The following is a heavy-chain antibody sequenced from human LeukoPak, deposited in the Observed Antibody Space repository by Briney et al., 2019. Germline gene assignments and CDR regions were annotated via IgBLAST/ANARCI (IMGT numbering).Heavy chain of an antibody. J-gene: IGHJ4*02. V-gene: IGHV3-23*01. Sequence: QPGGSMRLSCAASGFILRNHAMSWVRQAPGKGLQWIAVSSGSGRTIEYEDSVKGRFTISRDNSKNTLSLQMNSLRVEDTAIYYCTKNVMVKRYIDYWGQGTVVTVSS. D-gene: IGHD5-18*01. CDR1: GFILRNHA. CDR2: SSGSGRTI. CDR3: TKNVMVKRYIDY.